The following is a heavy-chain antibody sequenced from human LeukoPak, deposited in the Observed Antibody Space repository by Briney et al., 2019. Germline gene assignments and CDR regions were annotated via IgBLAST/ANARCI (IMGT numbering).Heavy chain of an antibody. CDR2: INPNSGAT. CDR3: AKGGKLVWENCFDP. CDR1: GYTFTDYY. J-gene: IGHJ5*02. Sequence: ASVKVSCKASGYTFTDYYIHWVRQDPGQGLEWMGWINPNSGATNYAQKFQGRVTLTRDTSISTAYMELSRLRSDDTAIYYCAKGGKLVWENCFDPWGQGTLVSVSS. D-gene: IGHD6-6*01. V-gene: IGHV1-2*02.